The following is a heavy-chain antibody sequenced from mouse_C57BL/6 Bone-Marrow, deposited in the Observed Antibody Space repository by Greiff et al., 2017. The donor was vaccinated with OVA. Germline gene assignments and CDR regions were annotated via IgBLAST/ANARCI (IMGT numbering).Heavy chain of an antibody. V-gene: IGHV1-47*01. D-gene: IGHD2-4*01. CDR3: ARPGDYDGDWFAY. Sequence: QVQLQQSGAELVKPGAPVKMSCKASGYTFTTYPIEWMKQNHGKSLEWIGNFHPYNDDTKYNEKFKGKATLTVEKSSSTFYLELSRLTSDDSAVYYCARPGDYDGDWFAYWGQGTLVTVSA. J-gene: IGHJ3*01. CDR2: FHPYNDDT. CDR1: GYTFTTYP.